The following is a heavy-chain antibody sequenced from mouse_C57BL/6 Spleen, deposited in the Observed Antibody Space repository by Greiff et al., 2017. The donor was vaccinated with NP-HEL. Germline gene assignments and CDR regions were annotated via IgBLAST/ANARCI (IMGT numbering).Heavy chain of an antibody. V-gene: IGHV1-61*01. D-gene: IGHD4-1*01. CDR3: ARGELTGPQGGYFDV. J-gene: IGHJ1*03. CDR1: GYTFTSYW. Sequence: QVQLQQPGAELVRPGSSVKLSCKASGYTFTSYWMDWVKQRPGQGLEWIGNIYPSDSETHYNQKFKDKATLTVDKSSSTAYMQLSSLTSEDSAVYYCARGELTGPQGGYFDVWGTGTTVTVSS. CDR2: IYPSDSET.